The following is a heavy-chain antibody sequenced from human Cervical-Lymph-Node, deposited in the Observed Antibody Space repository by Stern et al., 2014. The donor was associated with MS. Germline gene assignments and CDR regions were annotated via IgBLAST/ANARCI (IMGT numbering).Heavy chain of an antibody. V-gene: IGHV1-69*01. CDR1: GGTFSSYA. J-gene: IGHJ6*02. CDR2: IIPIFGTT. CDR3: ARGELKEGLVRGMDV. Sequence: VQLEESGAEVKKPGSSVKVSCKASGGTFSSYAIRWVRQAPGQGLEWLGGIIPIFGTTHSAPKFQGIVTFNADESTSTAYMELSRLRSEDTAVYYCARGELKEGLVRGMDVWGQGTTVTVSS. D-gene: IGHD1-26*01.